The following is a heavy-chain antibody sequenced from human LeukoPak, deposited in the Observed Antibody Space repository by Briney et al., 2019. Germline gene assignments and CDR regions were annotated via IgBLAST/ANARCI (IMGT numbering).Heavy chain of an antibody. Sequence: GGSLRLSCAASGFTFSSYAMHWVRQAPGKGLEYVSGISSNGGNTYYANSVKGRFTISRDNSKNTLYLQMGSLRAEDMAVYYCASSVRTSWDVPNDAFDIWGQGTMVTVSS. D-gene: IGHD6-13*01. CDR2: ISSNGGNT. CDR1: GFTFSSYA. CDR3: ASSVRTSWDVPNDAFDI. V-gene: IGHV3-64*01. J-gene: IGHJ3*02.